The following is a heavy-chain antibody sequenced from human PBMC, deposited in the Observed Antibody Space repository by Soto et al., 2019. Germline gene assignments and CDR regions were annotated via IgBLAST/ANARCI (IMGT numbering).Heavy chain of an antibody. J-gene: IGHJ6*04. D-gene: IGHD3-10*01. V-gene: IGHV1-18*01. Sequence: ASVKVSCKASGYTFTSYGISWVRQAPGQGLEWMGWISAYNGNTNYAQKLQGRVTMTTDTSTSTAYMELRSLRSDDTAVYYCARSQADITMVRGVSTDVWGKGTTVTVSS. CDR2: ISAYNGNT. CDR1: GYTFTSYG. CDR3: ARSQADITMVRGVSTDV.